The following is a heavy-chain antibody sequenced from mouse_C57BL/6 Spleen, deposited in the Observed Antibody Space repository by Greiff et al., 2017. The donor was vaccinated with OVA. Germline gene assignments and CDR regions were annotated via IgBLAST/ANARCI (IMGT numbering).Heavy chain of an antibody. J-gene: IGHJ1*03. Sequence: EVKLVESGGGLVKPGGSLKLSCAVSGFSFSDYGMHWVSQAPEKGLEWVAYISSGSSTIYYADTVKGRCTISIDNAKNTMFLQMTSLRAEDTAMYYCAREDGWYFDVWGTGTTVTVSS. CDR3: AREDGWYFDV. CDR1: GFSFSDYG. CDR2: ISSGSSTI. V-gene: IGHV5-17*01.